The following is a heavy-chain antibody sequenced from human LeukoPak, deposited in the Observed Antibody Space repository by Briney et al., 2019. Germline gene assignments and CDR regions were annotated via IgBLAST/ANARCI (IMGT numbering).Heavy chain of an antibody. CDR3: ARVGYKVPYYYDSSGYYYGWFDP. D-gene: IGHD3-22*01. V-gene: IGHV1-69*01. CDR1: GGTFSSYA. Sequence: ASVKVSCKASGGTFSSYAISWVRQAPGQGLEWMGGIIPIFGTANYAQKFQGRVTITADESTSTAYMELSSLRSEDTAVHYCARVGYKVPYYYDSSGYYYGWFDPWGQGTLVTVSS. J-gene: IGHJ5*02. CDR2: IIPIFGTA.